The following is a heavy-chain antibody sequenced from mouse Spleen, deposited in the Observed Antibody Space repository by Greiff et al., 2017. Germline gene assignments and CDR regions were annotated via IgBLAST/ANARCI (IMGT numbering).Heavy chain of an antibody. V-gene: IGHV5-16*01. CDR3: ARDRGLVFDY. CDR1: GFTFSDYY. D-gene: IGHD3-1*01. J-gene: IGHJ2*01. Sequence: EVMLVESEGGLVQPGSSMKLSCTASGFTFSDYYMAWVRQVPEKGLEWVANINYDGSSTYYLDSLKSRFIISRDNAKNILYLQMSSLKSEDTATYYCARDRGLVFDYWGQGTTLTVSS. CDR2: INYDGSST.